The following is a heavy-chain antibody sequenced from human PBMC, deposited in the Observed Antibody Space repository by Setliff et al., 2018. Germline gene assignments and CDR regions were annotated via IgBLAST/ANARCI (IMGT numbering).Heavy chain of an antibody. Sequence: ASVKVSCKASGYTFSSYAMGWMRQAPGQRLEWMGWINTNTGNPSYAQDFTGRLVFSLDTSVSTAYHQISSLKAEDSAVYYCARASRFGTTVWKGDYYIDVWGKGTTVTVSS. CDR1: GYTFSSYA. D-gene: IGHD4-4*01. CDR2: INTNTGNP. CDR3: ARASRFGTTVWKGDYYIDV. V-gene: IGHV7-4-1*02. J-gene: IGHJ6*03.